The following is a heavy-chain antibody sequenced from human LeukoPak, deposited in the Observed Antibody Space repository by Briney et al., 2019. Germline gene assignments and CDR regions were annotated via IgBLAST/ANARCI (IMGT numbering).Heavy chain of an antibody. CDR2: IYTSGST. CDR1: GGSISSGSYY. Sequence: MPSETLSLTCPVYGGSISSGSYYWGWIRQPAGKGLERIGRIYTSGSTSYNPSLKSRVTISLDTSENHFSLKLSSVTAADTAVYYCARVTTGGYYNYWGQGTLVTVSS. CDR3: ARVTTGGYYNY. V-gene: IGHV4-61*02. D-gene: IGHD3-22*01. J-gene: IGHJ4*02.